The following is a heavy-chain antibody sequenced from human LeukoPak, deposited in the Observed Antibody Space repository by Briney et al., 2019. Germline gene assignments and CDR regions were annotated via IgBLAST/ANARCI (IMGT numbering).Heavy chain of an antibody. CDR1: VGTFSSYS. Sequence: SVKVSCKASVGTFSSYSISWVRHAPGQRLEWMGGIIPIFGTANYAQKFQGRVTITADKSTSTAYMELSSLRSEDTAVYYCARDLVGATNPVDYWGQGTLVTVSS. J-gene: IGHJ4*02. D-gene: IGHD1-26*01. CDR3: ARDLVGATNPVDY. CDR2: IIPIFGTA. V-gene: IGHV1-69*06.